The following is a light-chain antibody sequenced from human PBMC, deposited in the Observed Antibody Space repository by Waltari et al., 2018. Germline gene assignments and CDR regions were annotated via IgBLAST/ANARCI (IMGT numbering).Light chain of an antibody. CDR3: CSYGGSYTLVV. J-gene: IGLJ2*01. V-gene: IGLV2-11*01. CDR1: SGDVGDFTY. CDR2: DVP. Sequence: QSALTQPRSVSGSPGQSVTIPCTGSSGDVGDFTYAAWYQQHPGKAPNLMLYDVPKRPSGVPDRFSGSRSADTASLTISGLQAEDEADYYCCSYGGSYTLVVFGGGTKLTVL.